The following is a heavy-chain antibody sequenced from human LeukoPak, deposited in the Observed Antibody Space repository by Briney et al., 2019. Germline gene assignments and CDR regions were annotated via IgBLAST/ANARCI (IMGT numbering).Heavy chain of an antibody. CDR2: ISHSGSA. Sequence: SETLSLTCAVYGGSFSDYYWNWIRQPPGKGLEWVGEISHSGSATYSPSLKSRLTLSVDKSKNQFSLKLTSVTAADTAVYYCARLTYYRESNGYWEGGRRAYPYSSYMDVWGKGTTVIISS. CDR1: GGSFSDYY. V-gene: IGHV4-34*01. CDR3: ARLTYYRESNGYWEGGRRAYPYSSYMDV. D-gene: IGHD3-22*01. J-gene: IGHJ6*03.